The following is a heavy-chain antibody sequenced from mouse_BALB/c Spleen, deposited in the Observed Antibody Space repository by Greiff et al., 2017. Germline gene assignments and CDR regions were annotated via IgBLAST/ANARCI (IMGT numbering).Heavy chain of an antibody. Sequence: QVQLKESGAELMKPGASVKISCKATGYTFSSYWIEWVKQRPGHGLEWIGEILPGSGSTNYNEKFKVKATFTADTSTNTAYMQLSSLTSEDSAVYYCARKYGNYRAWFDYWGQGTLVTVSA. CDR3: ARKYGNYRAWFDY. D-gene: IGHD2-10*02. CDR2: ILPGSGST. CDR1: GYTFSSYW. V-gene: IGHV1-9*01. J-gene: IGHJ3*01.